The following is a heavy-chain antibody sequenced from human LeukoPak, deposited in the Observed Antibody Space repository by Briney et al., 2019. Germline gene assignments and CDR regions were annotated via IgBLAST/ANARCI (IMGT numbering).Heavy chain of an antibody. V-gene: IGHV3-23*01. CDR1: GFTFSSSA. J-gene: IGHJ5*02. CDR3: AKDDNYIRFLS. Sequence: GGSLRLSCAASGFTFSSSAMSRVRQAPGRGLEWVSNISGSGSGGSTYYADSVKGRFTISRDNSKNTLYLQMNSLRAEDTAVYYCAKDDNYIRFLSWGQGTLVTVSS. CDR2: ISGSGSGGST. D-gene: IGHD3-16*01.